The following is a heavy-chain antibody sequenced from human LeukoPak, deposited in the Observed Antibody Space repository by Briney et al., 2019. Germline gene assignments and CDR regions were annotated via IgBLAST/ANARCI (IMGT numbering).Heavy chain of an antibody. Sequence: PGGSLRLPCAASGFTFSRYSMNWVRQAPGKGLEWVSYISRSSSTIHYADSVKGRFTISRDNAKSSLFLQMNSLRAEDTAVYYCARDGGATMVRGVATYDSWGQGTLVTVSS. J-gene: IGHJ4*02. D-gene: IGHD3-10*01. V-gene: IGHV3-48*04. CDR3: ARDGGATMVRGVATYDS. CDR1: GFTFSRYS. CDR2: ISRSSSTI.